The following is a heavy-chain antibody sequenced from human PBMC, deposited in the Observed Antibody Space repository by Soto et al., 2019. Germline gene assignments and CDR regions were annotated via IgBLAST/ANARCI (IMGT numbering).Heavy chain of an antibody. CDR2: INAGNGNT. J-gene: IGHJ5*02. CDR1: GYTFTSYA. Sequence: ASVKVSCKASGYTFTSYAMHWVRQAPGQRLEWMGWINAGNGNTKYSQKFQGRVTITRDTSASTAYMELSSLRSEDTAVYYCARDRTVLRFLEWSTNNWFDPWGQGTLVTVSS. V-gene: IGHV1-3*01. D-gene: IGHD3-3*01. CDR3: ARDRTVLRFLEWSTNNWFDP.